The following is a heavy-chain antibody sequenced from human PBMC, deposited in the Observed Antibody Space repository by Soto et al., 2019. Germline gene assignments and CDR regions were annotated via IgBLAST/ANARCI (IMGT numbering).Heavy chain of an antibody. CDR3: AKRQGTGLAAKNFDF. Sequence: VPLLESGGGLVQPGGSLRVSCAASGFPFSNHAMSWVRQAPGKGLEWVSGISDGGDLIYYADSVKGRFSMSRDNSENMLYLQMTNLRAEDTAIYFCAKRQGTGLAAKNFDFWGQGTLVTVSS. D-gene: IGHD2-15*01. V-gene: IGHV3-23*01. CDR2: ISDGGDLI. CDR1: GFPFSNHA. J-gene: IGHJ4*02.